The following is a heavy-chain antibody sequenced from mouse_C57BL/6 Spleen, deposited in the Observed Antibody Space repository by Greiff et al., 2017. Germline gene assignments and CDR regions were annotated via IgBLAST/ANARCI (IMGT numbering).Heavy chain of an antibody. CDR3: ARSGSNYVGYWYFDV. V-gene: IGHV1-80*01. J-gene: IGHJ1*03. CDR2: IYPGDGDT. CDR1: GYAFSSYW. Sequence: QVQLQQSGAELVKPGASVKISCKASGYAFSSYWMNWVKQRPGKGLEWIGQIYPGDGDTNYNGKFKGKATLTADKSSSTAYMQLSSLTSEDSAVYFCARSGSNYVGYWYFDVWGTGTTVTVSS. D-gene: IGHD2-5*01.